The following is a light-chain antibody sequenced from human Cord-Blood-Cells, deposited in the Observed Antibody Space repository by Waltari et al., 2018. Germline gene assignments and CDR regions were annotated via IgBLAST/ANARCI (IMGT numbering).Light chain of an antibody. CDR1: QSVRRD. J-gene: IGKJ5*01. V-gene: IGKV3-11*01. CDR2: DAS. CDR3: QQRSNWPPEVT. Sequence: EIVLTQSPATLSLSPVERATLSSRASQSVRRDLAWYQQKHGQAPRLLIYDASNRATGIPARFSASGSGTDFTLTISSLEPEDFAVYYCQQRSNWPPEVTFGQGTRLEIK.